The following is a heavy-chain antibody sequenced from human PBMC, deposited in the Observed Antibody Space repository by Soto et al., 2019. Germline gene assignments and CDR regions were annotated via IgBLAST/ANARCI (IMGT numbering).Heavy chain of an antibody. CDR2: IYYSGNT. Sequence: PSETLSLTCSVSGGSISSGYYYWSWIRQPPGKGLEWIGNIYYSGNTYYNPSLKSRLIISIDTSKNQFSLKVGSVTAADTAVYYCARGLLLWFGARAYYYYYGMDVWGQGTTVTVSS. J-gene: IGHJ6*02. D-gene: IGHD3-10*01. V-gene: IGHV4-30-4*01. CDR1: GGSISSGYYY. CDR3: ARGLLLWFGARAYYYYYGMDV.